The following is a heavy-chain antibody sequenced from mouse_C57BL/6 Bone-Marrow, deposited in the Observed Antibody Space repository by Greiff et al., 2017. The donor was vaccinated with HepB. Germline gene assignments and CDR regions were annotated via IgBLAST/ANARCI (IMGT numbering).Heavy chain of an antibody. J-gene: IGHJ2*01. CDR2: ISDGGSYT. Sequence: EVKVVDSGGGLVKPGGSLKLSCAASGFTFSSYAMSWVRQTPEKRLEWVATISDGGSYTYYPDNVKGRFTISRDNAKNNLYLQMSHLKSEDTAMYYCARELGGFDYWGQGTTLTVSS. V-gene: IGHV5-4*03. CDR1: GFTFSSYA. CDR3: ARELGGFDY. D-gene: IGHD4-1*01.